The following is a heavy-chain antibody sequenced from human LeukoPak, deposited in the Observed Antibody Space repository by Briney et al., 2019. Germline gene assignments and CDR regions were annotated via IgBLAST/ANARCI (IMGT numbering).Heavy chain of an antibody. V-gene: IGHV4-59*01. CDR2: IYYSGST. J-gene: IGHJ5*02. CDR3: ARDLGDSSSWSSNWFDP. D-gene: IGHD6-13*01. Sequence: SETLSLTCTVSGGSISSYYWSWIRQPPGKGLEWIGYIYYSGSTNYNPSLKSRVTISVDTSKNQFSLKLSSVTAADTAVYYCARDLGDSSSWSSNWFDPWGQGTLVTVSS. CDR1: GGSISSYY.